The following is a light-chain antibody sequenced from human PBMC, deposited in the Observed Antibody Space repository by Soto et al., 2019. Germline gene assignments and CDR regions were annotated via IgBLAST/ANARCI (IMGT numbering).Light chain of an antibody. Sequence: EVVLTQSPGTLSLSPGERATLSCRASQSVSNNYVAWYQQKPGQAPRLLIFGSSDRATGIPGRFSGSGSGTDFTLTISRLEPEDFAVYYCQQYGRSPPYTFGQGTKLEIK. V-gene: IGKV3-20*01. CDR3: QQYGRSPPYT. CDR2: GSS. J-gene: IGKJ2*01. CDR1: QSVSNNY.